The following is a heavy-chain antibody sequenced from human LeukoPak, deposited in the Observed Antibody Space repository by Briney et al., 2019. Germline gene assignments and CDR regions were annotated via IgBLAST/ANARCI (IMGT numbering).Heavy chain of an antibody. CDR2: IYYSGST. J-gene: IGHJ4*02. CDR3: ARLDAYYDFWSGYRSHPYYFDY. V-gene: IGHV4-39*01. Sequence: SETLSLTCTVSGGSISSSSYYWGWIRQPPGKGLEWIGSIYYSGSTYYNPSLKSRVTISVDTSKNQFSLKLSSVTAADTAVYYCARLDAYYDFWSGYRSHPYYFDYWGQGTLVTVSS. D-gene: IGHD3-3*01. CDR1: GGSISSSSYY.